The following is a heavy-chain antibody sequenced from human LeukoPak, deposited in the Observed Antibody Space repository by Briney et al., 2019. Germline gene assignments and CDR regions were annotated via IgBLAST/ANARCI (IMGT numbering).Heavy chain of an antibody. CDR3: APEGGYSYVY. J-gene: IGHJ4*02. CDR1: GFPFSTYW. D-gene: IGHD5-18*01. CDR2: INSDGSTT. V-gene: IGHV3-74*01. Sequence: GGSLRLSCAASGFPFSTYWMHWVRQVPRKGLLWVSRINSDGSTTNYADAVKGRFTISRDNAKNTLYLEMHSLRAEDTAVYYCAPEGGYSYVYWGQGTLVTVSS.